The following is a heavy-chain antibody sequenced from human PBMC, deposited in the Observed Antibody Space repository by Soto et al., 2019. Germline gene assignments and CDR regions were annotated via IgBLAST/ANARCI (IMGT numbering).Heavy chain of an antibody. Sequence: EVQLVESGGGLVQPGGSLRLSCAASGFTFSSYSMNWVRQAPGKGLEWVSYISSSSSTIYYADSVKGRFTISRDNAKNSLYLQRNSLRDEDPAVYYCAREEIAVAGTVFDYWGQGTLVTVSS. CDR2: ISSSSSTI. J-gene: IGHJ4*02. V-gene: IGHV3-48*02. D-gene: IGHD6-19*01. CDR3: AREEIAVAGTVFDY. CDR1: GFTFSSYS.